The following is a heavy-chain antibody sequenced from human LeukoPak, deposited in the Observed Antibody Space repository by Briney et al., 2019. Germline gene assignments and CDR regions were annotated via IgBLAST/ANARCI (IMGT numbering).Heavy chain of an antibody. V-gene: IGHV4-34*01. CDR3: ARGTRSYYYYYMDV. Sequence: SETLSLTCAVYGGSFSGYYWSWIRRPPGTGLEWIGEINHSGSTNYNPSLKSRVSISVDTSKNQFSLKLSSATAADTAVYYCARGTRSYYYYYMDVWGKGTTVTVSS. D-gene: IGHD1-14*01. CDR1: GGSFSGYY. J-gene: IGHJ6*03. CDR2: INHSGST.